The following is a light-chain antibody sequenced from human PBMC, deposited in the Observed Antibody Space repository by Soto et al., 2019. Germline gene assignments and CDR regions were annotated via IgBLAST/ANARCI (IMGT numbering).Light chain of an antibody. J-gene: IGKJ5*01. Sequence: EIVLTQSPGTLSLSPGERATLSCRASQSVSSSFLAWYQQKPGQAPRLLIYGASNRATGIPDRFSGSGSGTDFTLTFSRLEPEDFAVYYCQQYGSSLITFGQGTRLEIK. CDR2: GAS. CDR3: QQYGSSLIT. CDR1: QSVSSSF. V-gene: IGKV3-20*01.